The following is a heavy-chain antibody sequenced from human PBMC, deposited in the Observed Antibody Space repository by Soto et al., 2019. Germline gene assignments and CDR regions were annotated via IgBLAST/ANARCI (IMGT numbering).Heavy chain of an antibody. J-gene: IGHJ4*02. D-gene: IGHD6-19*01. CDR2: ISRSGTT. V-gene: IGHV4-4*02. CDR3: ASQGGWYIDY. Sequence: SETLSLTCAFSGFSISSGYWWSWVRQPPGKALEWIGEISRSGTTNYNPSLKNRVTISVDKSKSQFSLNLNSVTAADTAIYYCASQGGWYIDYWGQGALVTVSS. CDR1: GFSISSGYW.